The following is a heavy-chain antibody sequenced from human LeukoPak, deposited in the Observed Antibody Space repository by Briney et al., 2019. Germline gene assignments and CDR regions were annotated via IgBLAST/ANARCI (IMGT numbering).Heavy chain of an antibody. V-gene: IGHV3-23*01. J-gene: IGHJ4*02. D-gene: IGHD5-12*01. CDR2: ISGSGGST. Sequence: GGSLRLSCVASGFTSCGYAMNWVCPGPGRGLVWGSAISGSGGSTIYADPVKGRFAISRDRSKNTLYLHMNSLRAEDTALYYCAKDGNRYGGYGHFDHWGEGTLVTVSS. CDR3: AKDGNRYGGYGHFDH. CDR1: GFTSCGYA.